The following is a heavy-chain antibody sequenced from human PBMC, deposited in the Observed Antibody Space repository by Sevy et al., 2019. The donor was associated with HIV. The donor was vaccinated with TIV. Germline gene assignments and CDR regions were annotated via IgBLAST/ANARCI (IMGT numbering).Heavy chain of an antibody. CDR1: GYTFTGYY. CDR3: ARAGHYVILTGYHSNWFGP. D-gene: IGHD3-9*01. V-gene: IGHV1-2*04. Sequence: ASVKVSCKASGYTFTGYYMHWVRQAPGQGLEWMGWINPNSGGTNYAQKFQGWVTMTRDTSISTAYMELSRLRSDDTAVYYCARAGHYVILTGYHSNWFGPWGQGTLVTVSS. CDR2: INPNSGGT. J-gene: IGHJ5*02.